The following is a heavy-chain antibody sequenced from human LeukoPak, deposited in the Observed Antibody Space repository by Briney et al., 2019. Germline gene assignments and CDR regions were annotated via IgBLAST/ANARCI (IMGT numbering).Heavy chain of an antibody. Sequence: SETLSLTCTVSGGSISSGSYYWSWIRQPAGKGLEWIGRIYTSGSTNYNPSPKSRVTISVDTSKNQFSLKLSSVTAADTAVYYCAREWIQVYYFDYWGQGTLVTVSS. V-gene: IGHV4-61*02. CDR1: GGSISSGSYY. CDR2: IYTSGST. D-gene: IGHD5-18*01. J-gene: IGHJ4*02. CDR3: AREWIQVYYFDY.